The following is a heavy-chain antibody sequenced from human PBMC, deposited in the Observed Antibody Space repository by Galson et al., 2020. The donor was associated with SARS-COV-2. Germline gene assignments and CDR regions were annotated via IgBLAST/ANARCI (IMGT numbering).Heavy chain of an antibody. CDR3: ARVVDYYDSSGVRWFDP. Sequence: SETLSLTCTVSGGSISSYYWRWIRQPAGKGLEWIGRIYTSGSTNYNPSLKSRVTMSVDTSKNQFSLKLSSVTAADTAVYYCARVVDYYDSSGVRWFDPWGQGTLVTVSS. J-gene: IGHJ5*02. V-gene: IGHV4-4*07. D-gene: IGHD3-22*01. CDR1: GGSISSYY. CDR2: IYTSGST.